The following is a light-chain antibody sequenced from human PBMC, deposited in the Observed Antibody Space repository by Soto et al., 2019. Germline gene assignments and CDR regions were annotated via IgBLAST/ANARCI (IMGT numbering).Light chain of an antibody. J-gene: IGLJ7*01. CDR1: RSNIGSNY. V-gene: IGLV1-47*01. Sequence: QSVLTQRPTASGTPGQRVTISCSGSRSNIGSNYVYWYQQVPGTAPKLLIYRNDQRPSGVPDRFSGSKSGTSASLAISGLRSEDEAVYYCVAWDDSLSGGVFGGGTQLTVL. CDR3: VAWDDSLSGGV. CDR2: RND.